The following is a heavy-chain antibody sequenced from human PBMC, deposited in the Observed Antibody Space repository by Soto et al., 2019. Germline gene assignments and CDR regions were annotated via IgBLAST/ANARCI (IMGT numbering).Heavy chain of an antibody. CDR3: ARGTVGHGFDY. J-gene: IGHJ4*02. D-gene: IGHD4-4*01. CDR1: GGSISSGGYS. V-gene: IGHV4-61*08. CDR2: IYYSGST. Sequence: SETLSLTCAVSGGSISSGGYSWSWIRQPPGKGLEWIGYIYYSGSTNYNPSLKSRVTISVDTSKNQFSLKLSSVTAADTAVYYCARGTVGHGFDYWGQGTLVTVSS.